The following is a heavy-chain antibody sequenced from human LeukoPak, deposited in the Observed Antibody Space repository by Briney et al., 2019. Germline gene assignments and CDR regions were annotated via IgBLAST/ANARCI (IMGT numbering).Heavy chain of an antibody. CDR2: IKSKTDGGTT. V-gene: IGHV3-15*01. Sequence: GGSLRLSCAASGFTFSNAWMSWVRQAPGKGLEWVGRIKSKTDGGTTDYAAPVKGRFTISRDDPKNTLYLQMNSLKTEDTAVYYCTTDGDYGSGSPDYWGQGTLVTVSS. CDR1: GFTFSNAW. CDR3: TTDGDYGSGSPDY. D-gene: IGHD3-10*01. J-gene: IGHJ4*02.